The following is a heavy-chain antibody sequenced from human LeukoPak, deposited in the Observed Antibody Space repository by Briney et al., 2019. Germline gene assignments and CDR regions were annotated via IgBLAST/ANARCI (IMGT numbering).Heavy chain of an antibody. J-gene: IGHJ4*02. Sequence: GGSLRLSCAASGFTFSSYSMNWVRQAPGKGLEWVSSISSSSSYIYYADSVKGRFTISRDNAKNSLYLQMNSLRAEDTAVYYCARDTRLMTNYFDYWGQGTLVTASS. CDR1: GFTFSSYS. D-gene: IGHD4-11*01. V-gene: IGHV3-21*01. CDR3: ARDTRLMTNYFDY. CDR2: ISSSSSYI.